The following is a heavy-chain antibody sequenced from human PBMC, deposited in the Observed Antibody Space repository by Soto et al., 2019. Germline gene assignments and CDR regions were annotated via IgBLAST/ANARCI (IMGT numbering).Heavy chain of an antibody. CDR1: GYTFTNYG. V-gene: IGHV1-18*01. CDR2: INTYNGNT. D-gene: IGHD3-10*01. Sequence: QVQLVQSGAEVKKPGASVKVSCKASGYTFTNYGISWVRQAPGQGLEWMGWINTYNGNTNHAQKLQGRVTMTTDTSTSTAYRELRSLRSDDTAVYYCARGVGSGNYYNQYNWLDPWGQGTLVTVSS. CDR3: ARGVGSGNYYNQYNWLDP. J-gene: IGHJ5*02.